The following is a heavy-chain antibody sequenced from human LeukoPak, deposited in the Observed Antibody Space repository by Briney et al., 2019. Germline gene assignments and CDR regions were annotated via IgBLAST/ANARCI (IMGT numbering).Heavy chain of an antibody. D-gene: IGHD3-22*01. CDR2: IYYSGST. J-gene: IGHJ1*01. Sequence: PSETLSLTCTVSGGSISSGGYYWSWIRQHPGKGLEWIGYIYYSGSTYYNPSLKSRVTISVDTSKNQFSLKLSSVTAADTAVYYCASSVDHYDSSGYYALEHWGQGTLVTVSS. V-gene: IGHV4-31*03. CDR3: ASSVDHYDSSGYYALEH. CDR1: GGSISSGGYY.